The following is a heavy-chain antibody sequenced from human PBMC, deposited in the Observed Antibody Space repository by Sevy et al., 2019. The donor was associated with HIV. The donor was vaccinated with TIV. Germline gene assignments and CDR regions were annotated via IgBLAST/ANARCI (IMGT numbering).Heavy chain of an antibody. CDR2: ISGSGGST. CDR1: GFTFSSYA. CDR3: AKGTLLLEWLSPFDY. Sequence: GGSLRLSCAASGFTFSSYAMSWVRQAPGKGLEWVSAISGSGGSTYYADSVKGRFTISRDTSKNTLYLQMNSLRAEDTAVYYCAKGTLLLEWLSPFDYWGQGTLVTVSS. J-gene: IGHJ4*02. V-gene: IGHV3-23*01. D-gene: IGHD3-3*01.